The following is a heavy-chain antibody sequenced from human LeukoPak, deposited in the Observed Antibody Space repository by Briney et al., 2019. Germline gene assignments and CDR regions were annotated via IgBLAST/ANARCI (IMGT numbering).Heavy chain of an antibody. CDR3: ARGYYSSGWEFDY. Sequence: ASVKVSCKASGYTFTGYYMHWVRQAPGQGLEWMVRIIPIFGTANYAQKFQGRVTITTDESTSTAYMELSSLRSEDTAVYYCARGYYSSGWEFDYWGQGTLVTVSS. CDR2: IIPIFGTA. V-gene: IGHV1-69*05. J-gene: IGHJ4*02. CDR1: GYTFTGYY. D-gene: IGHD6-19*01.